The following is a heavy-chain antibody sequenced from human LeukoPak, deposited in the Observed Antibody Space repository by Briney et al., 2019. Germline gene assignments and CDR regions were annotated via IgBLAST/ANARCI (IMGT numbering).Heavy chain of an antibody. Sequence: GGSLRLSCAASGFTFSSYIMNWFRQAPGKGLEWVSSISSSSSYIYYADSVKGRFTISRDNAKNSLYLQMNSLRAEDTAVYYCVRELLDYYYMDVWGKGTTVTVSS. CDR2: ISSSSSYI. V-gene: IGHV3-21*01. D-gene: IGHD1-26*01. J-gene: IGHJ6*03. CDR1: GFTFSSYI. CDR3: VRELLDYYYMDV.